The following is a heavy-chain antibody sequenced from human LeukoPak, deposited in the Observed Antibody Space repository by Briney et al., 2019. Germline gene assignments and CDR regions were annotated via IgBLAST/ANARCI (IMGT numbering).Heavy chain of an antibody. CDR1: AFTFSTYN. D-gene: IGHD1-26*01. J-gene: IGHJ3*02. CDR3: AIDAWELPLDAFDI. Sequence: PGGSLRLSCAASAFTFSTYNMNWVRQAPGKGLEWGSYISDSSSSIYYADSVKGRFTISRDNAKNSLYLQMNSLRDEDTAVYYCAIDAWELPLDAFDIWGQGTLVTVSS. V-gene: IGHV3-48*02. CDR2: ISDSSSSI.